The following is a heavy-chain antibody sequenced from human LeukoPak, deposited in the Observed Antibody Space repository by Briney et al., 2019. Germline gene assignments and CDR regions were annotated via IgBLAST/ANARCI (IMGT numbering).Heavy chain of an antibody. CDR1: GFTFSSHD. D-gene: IGHD1-1*01. CDR2: IGTAGDT. Sequence: GGSLRLSCAASGFTFSSHDMHWVRQATGKGLEWVSAIGTAGDTYYPGSVKGRFTISRENAKNSLYLQMNSLRAGDTAVYYCARASPTGTYYYYGMDVWGQGTTVTVSS. J-gene: IGHJ6*02. V-gene: IGHV3-13*01. CDR3: ARASPTGTYYYYGMDV.